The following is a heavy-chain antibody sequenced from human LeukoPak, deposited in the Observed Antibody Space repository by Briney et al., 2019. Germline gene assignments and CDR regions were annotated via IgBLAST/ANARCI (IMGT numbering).Heavy chain of an antibody. CDR1: GFTFSIYW. CDR2: IKQDGGEK. D-gene: IGHD3-16*02. CDR3: ARDLSEFDY. J-gene: IGHJ4*02. V-gene: IGHV3-7*01. Sequence: GGSLRVSCAASGFTFSIYWMSWVRQAPGKGLEWVANIKQDGGEKDYVDSVKGRFTISRDNAKNSLYLQMNSLRAEDTAVYYCARDLSEFDYWGQGTLVTVSS.